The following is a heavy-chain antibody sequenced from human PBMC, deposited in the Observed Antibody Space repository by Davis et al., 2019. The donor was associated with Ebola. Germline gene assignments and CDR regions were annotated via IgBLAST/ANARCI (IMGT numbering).Heavy chain of an antibody. CDR2: INHSGST. CDR3: ARGSLGYCTGGVCYGYYYYYGMDV. D-gene: IGHD2-8*02. V-gene: IGHV4-34*01. CDR1: GGSFSGYY. Sequence: SETLSLTCAVYGGSFSGYYWSWIRQPPGKGLEWIGEINHSGSTNYNPSLKSRVTISVDTSKNQFSLKLSSVTAADTAVYYCARGSLGYCTGGVCYGYYYYYGMDVWGQGTTVTVSS. J-gene: IGHJ6*02.